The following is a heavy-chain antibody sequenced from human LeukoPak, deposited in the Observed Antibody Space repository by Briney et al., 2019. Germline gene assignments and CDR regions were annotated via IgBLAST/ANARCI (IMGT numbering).Heavy chain of an antibody. J-gene: IGHJ4*02. CDR1: GFTFSSYS. D-gene: IGHD6-13*01. CDR3: ASTYSSSWATFDY. V-gene: IGHV3-53*04. Sequence: GGSLRLSCAASGFTFSSYSMIWVRQAPGKGLEWVSVIYSGGSTYCADSVKGRFTISRHNSKNTLYLQMNSLRAEDTAVYYCASTYSSSWATFDYWGQGTLVTVSS. CDR2: IYSGGST.